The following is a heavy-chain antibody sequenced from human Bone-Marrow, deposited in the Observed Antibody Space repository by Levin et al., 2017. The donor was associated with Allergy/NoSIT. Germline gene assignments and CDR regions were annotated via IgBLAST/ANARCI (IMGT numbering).Heavy chain of an antibody. V-gene: IGHV3-11*01. D-gene: IGHD5/OR15-5a*01. J-gene: IGHJ6*04. CDR2: ITNTGTTI. Sequence: GESLKISCAASGFIFEDYYMAWIRLAPGKGLEWISYITNTGTTIYYADSVKGRFTVSRDNAKNSLYLQMNSLRVEDTAIYYCARINGFVFYYLNLWGKGTRVTVSS. CDR1: GFIFEDYY. CDR3: ARINGFVFYYLNL.